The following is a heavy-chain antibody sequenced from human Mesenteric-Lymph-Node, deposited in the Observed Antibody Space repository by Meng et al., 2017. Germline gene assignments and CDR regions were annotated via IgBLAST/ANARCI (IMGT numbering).Heavy chain of an antibody. J-gene: IGHJ4*02. CDR1: GGTFSSYA. CDR3: ATAYSGSYYFDY. CDR2: IIPIFGTA. V-gene: IGHV1-69*06. D-gene: IGHD1-26*01. Sequence: QGQLGRSGAKVKRPGSSVKVSCTASGGTFSSYAISWVRQAPGQGLEWMGGIIPIFGTANSAQKFQGRVTITADKSTSTAYMELSSLRSEDTAVYYCATAYSGSYYFDYWGQGTLVTVSS.